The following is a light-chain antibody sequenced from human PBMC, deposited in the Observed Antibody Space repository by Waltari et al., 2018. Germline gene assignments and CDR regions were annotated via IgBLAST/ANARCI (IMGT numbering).Light chain of an antibody. J-gene: IGLJ3*02. CDR2: KDT. V-gene: IGLV3-25*03. CDR3: LSADSSGTSKV. CDR1: ALPKQY. Sequence: SYELTQPPSVSVSPGQTARITCSGDALPKQYAFWYQQKPGQAPVLIIYKDTQRPSGSQERCSGSSSGKTVTMTISGVQAEDEADYYCLSADSSGTSKVFGGGTKLTVL.